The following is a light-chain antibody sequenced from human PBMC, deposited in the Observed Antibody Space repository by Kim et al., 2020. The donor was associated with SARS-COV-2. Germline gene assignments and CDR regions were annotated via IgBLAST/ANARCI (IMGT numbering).Light chain of an antibody. Sequence: LSPGERATLYCRASQSVSSNYLTWYQQKPGQAPRLLIYGASSRATGIPDRFSGSGSGTDFTLTISRLEPEDFAVYYCQQYGSSPYTFGQGTKLEI. J-gene: IGKJ2*01. CDR3: QQYGSSPYT. V-gene: IGKV3-20*01. CDR2: GAS. CDR1: QSVSSNY.